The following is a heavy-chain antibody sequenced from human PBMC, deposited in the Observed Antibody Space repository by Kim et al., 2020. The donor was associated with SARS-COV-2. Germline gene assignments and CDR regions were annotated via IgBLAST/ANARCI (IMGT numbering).Heavy chain of an antibody. CDR1: GFTFRNYA. CDR3: AKHRHVTSVAFYWYFEL. Sequence: GGSLRLSCAASGFTFRNYAMSWVRQAPGKGLEWVSGIFWSSSGTYYTDSVKGRLTISRDNSKNILYLQMNNLRAEDTAVYYCAKHRHVTSVAFYWYFELWGRGTLVTVSS. J-gene: IGHJ2*01. CDR2: IFWSSSGT. V-gene: IGHV3-23*05. D-gene: IGHD2-2*01.